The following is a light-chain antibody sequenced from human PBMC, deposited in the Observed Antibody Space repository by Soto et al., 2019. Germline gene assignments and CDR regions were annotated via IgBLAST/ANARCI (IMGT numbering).Light chain of an antibody. V-gene: IGKV1-39*01. CDR2: DAS. J-gene: IGKJ1*01. Sequence: PGAAPELLIYDASTLQSGVPSRFRGGASGTDFTLTISSLQLDDFATYYCQQSYNTPLTFGQGTKVAI. CDR3: QQSYNTPLT.